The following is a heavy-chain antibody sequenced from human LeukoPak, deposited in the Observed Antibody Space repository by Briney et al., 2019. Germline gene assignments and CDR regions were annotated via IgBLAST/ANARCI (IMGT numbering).Heavy chain of an antibody. D-gene: IGHD3-3*01. Sequence: SQTLSLTCTVSGGSISSGSYYWSWIRQPAGKGLEWIGRIYTSGSTNYNPSLKSRVTISVDTSKNQFSLKLSSVTAADTAVYYCARSDYDFWSGGYYGMDVWSQGTTVTVSS. J-gene: IGHJ6*02. CDR2: IYTSGST. CDR1: GGSISSGSYY. CDR3: ARSDYDFWSGGYYGMDV. V-gene: IGHV4-61*02.